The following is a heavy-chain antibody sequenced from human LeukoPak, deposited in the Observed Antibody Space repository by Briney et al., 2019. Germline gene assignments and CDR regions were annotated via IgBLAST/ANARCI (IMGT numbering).Heavy chain of an antibody. CDR2: ISYDGSNK. D-gene: IGHD3-3*01. CDR3: AKANSITIFGVISPVDY. Sequence: GGSLRLSCAASRFTFSDYYMSWIRQAPGKGLEWVAVISYDGSNKYYADSVKGRFTISRDNSRNTLYLQMNSLRAEDTAVYYCAKANSITIFGVISPVDYWGQGNLVTVSS. J-gene: IGHJ4*02. CDR1: RFTFSDYY. V-gene: IGHV3-30*18.